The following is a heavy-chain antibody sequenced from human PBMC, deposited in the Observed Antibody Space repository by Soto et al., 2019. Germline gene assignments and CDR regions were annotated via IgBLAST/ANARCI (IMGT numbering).Heavy chain of an antibody. CDR3: ARAREYSSSSDWFDP. V-gene: IGHV4-31*03. J-gene: IGHJ5*02. Sequence: QVQLQESGPGLVKPSQTLSLTCTVSGGSISSGGYYWSWNRQHPGKGLEWIGYIYYSGSTYYNPSLKSRVTISVDTSKNQFSLKLSSVTAADTAVYYCARAREYSSSSDWFDPWGQGTLVTVSS. CDR1: GGSISSGGYY. D-gene: IGHD6-6*01. CDR2: IYYSGST.